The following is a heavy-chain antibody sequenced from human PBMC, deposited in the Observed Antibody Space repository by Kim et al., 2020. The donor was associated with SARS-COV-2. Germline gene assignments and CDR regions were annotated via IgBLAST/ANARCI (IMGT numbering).Heavy chain of an antibody. V-gene: IGHV1-3*01. J-gene: IGHJ5*02. CDR2: INAGNGNT. CDR3: ALSGLYYYGSGSFIGGYNWFDP. D-gene: IGHD3-10*01. CDR1: GYTFTSYA. Sequence: ASVKVSCKASGYTFTSYAMHWVRQAPGQRLEWMGWINAGNGNTKYSQKFQGRVTITRDTSASTAYMELSSLRSEDTAVYYCALSGLYYYGSGSFIGGYNWFDPWGQGTLVTVSS.